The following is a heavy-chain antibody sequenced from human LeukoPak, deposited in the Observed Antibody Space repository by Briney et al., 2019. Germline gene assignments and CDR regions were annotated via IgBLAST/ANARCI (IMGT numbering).Heavy chain of an antibody. V-gene: IGHV3-7*01. CDR1: GFTFSSYW. CDR2: IKQDGSEK. D-gene: IGHD3-22*01. J-gene: IGHJ4*02. CDR3: ARDYYDSSGYYHVGYFDY. Sequence: GGSLRLSCAASGFTFSSYWMSWVRQAPGKGLEWLANIKQDGSEKYYVDSVKGRFTISRDNAKNSLYLQMNSLRAEDTDVYYCARDYYDSSGYYHVGYFDYWGQGTLVTVSS.